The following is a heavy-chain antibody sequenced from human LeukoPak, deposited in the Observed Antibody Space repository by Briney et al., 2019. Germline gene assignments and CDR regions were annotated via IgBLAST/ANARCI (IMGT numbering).Heavy chain of an antibody. CDR2: IYHSGST. Sequence: SETLSLTCAVSGGSISSSNWWSWVRQPPGKGLEWIGEIYHSGSTNYNPSLKSRVTISVDKSKNQFSLKLSSVTAADTAVYYCARAPYCYDSSGYPHEYYFDYWGQGTLVTVSS. J-gene: IGHJ4*02. CDR3: ARAPYCYDSSGYPHEYYFDY. D-gene: IGHD3-22*01. V-gene: IGHV4-4*02. CDR1: GGSISSSNW.